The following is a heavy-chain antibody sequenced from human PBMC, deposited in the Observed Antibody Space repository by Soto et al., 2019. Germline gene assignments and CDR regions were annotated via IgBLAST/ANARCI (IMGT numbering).Heavy chain of an antibody. CDR3: AKDREQWGAFDI. CDR2: ISGSSDST. J-gene: IGHJ3*02. CDR1: GFTFRNYA. D-gene: IGHD2-8*01. V-gene: IGHV3-23*01. Sequence: VGSLRLSCGASGFTFRNYAVTWVRQAPGKGLEWVSTISGSSDSTYYADSVKGRFTISRDNSKNTLYLRMNSLRVEDTAVYYCAKDREQWGAFDIWGQGTMVTVSS.